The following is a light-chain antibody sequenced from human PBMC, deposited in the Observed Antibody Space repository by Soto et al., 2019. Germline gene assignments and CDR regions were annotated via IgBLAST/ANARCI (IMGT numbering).Light chain of an antibody. CDR1: SSDVGGYND. CDR2: EVS. CDR3: SSFAGRTPYV. J-gene: IGLJ1*01. V-gene: IGLV2-8*01. Sequence: QSALTQPPSASGSPGQSVTISCTGTSSDVGGYNDASWYQQHPGKAPKLIIYEVSKRPSGVPDRFSGSKSGNTASLTVSGLQAEDEADYYCSSFAGRTPYVFGTGTKVTV.